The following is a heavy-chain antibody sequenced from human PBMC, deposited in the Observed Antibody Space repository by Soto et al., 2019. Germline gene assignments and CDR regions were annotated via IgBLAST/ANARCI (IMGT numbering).Heavy chain of an antibody. CDR3: ARDNGYGYGYLVY. V-gene: IGHV4-61*01. D-gene: IGHD5-18*01. J-gene: IGHJ4*02. Sequence: QVQLRESGPGLVRPSETLSLSCTVSGGSVSSGSYYWTWIRQAPGKGLEWIGCLYNSGNTNYNPALKSRAPISVDTSKNQFSLRLSTVTAADTAVYYCARDNGYGYGYLVYWGQGTLVTVSS. CDR1: GGSVSSGSYY. CDR2: LYNSGNT.